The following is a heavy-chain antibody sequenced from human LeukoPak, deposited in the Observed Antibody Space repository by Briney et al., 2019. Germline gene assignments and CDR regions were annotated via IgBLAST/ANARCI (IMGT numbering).Heavy chain of an antibody. Sequence: GRSLRLSCAASGFTFSSYGMHWVRQAPGKGLEWVAVIWYGGSNKYYADSVKGRFTISRDNSKNTLYLQMNSLRAEDTAVYYCAKDLNSWQLDYWGQGTLVTVSS. J-gene: IGHJ4*02. CDR1: GFTFSSYG. CDR3: AKDLNSWQLDY. V-gene: IGHV3-30*18. CDR2: IWYGGSNK. D-gene: IGHD6-13*01.